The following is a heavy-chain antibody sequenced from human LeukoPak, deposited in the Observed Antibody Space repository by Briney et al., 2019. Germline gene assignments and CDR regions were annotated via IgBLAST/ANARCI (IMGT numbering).Heavy chain of an antibody. CDR1: GFTFSSYG. CDR2: IWYDGSNK. Sequence: GRSLRLSCAASGFTFSSYGMHWFRQAPGKGLEWVAVIWYDGSNKYYADSVKGRFTISRDNSKNTLYLQMNSLRAEDTAVYYCAREATYYYGSGSYYQYFQHWGQGTLVTVSS. J-gene: IGHJ1*01. CDR3: AREATYYYGSGSYYQYFQH. D-gene: IGHD3-10*01. V-gene: IGHV3-33*01.